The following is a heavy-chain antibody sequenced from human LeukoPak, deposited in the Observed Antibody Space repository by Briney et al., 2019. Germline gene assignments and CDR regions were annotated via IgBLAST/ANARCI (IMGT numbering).Heavy chain of an antibody. CDR1: GFTFITHS. CDR3: ARDHLMITFGGIITS. CDR2: ISSGSSYI. D-gene: IGHD3-16*01. J-gene: IGHJ1*01. Sequence: GGSLRLSCTASGFTFITHSMNWVRQAPGKGLEWVSSISSGSSYIYYADSVKGRFTISRDNTKNSLYLQMDSLSVEDTAVYYCARDHLMITFGGIITSWGQGTLVTVSS. V-gene: IGHV3-21*01.